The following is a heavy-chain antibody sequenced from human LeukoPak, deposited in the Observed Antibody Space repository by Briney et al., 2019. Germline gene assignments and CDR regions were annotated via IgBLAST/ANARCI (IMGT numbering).Heavy chain of an antibody. Sequence: ASVKVSCKASGGTFSSYAISWVRQAPRQGLEWMGGIIPIFGTANYAQKFQGRVTITTDESTSTAYMEPSSLRSEDTAVYYCAREEWGSSIVAQLYYFDYWGQGTLVTVSS. CDR3: AREEWGSSIVAQLYYFDY. CDR1: GGTFSSYA. J-gene: IGHJ4*02. V-gene: IGHV1-69*05. CDR2: IIPIFGTA. D-gene: IGHD6-6*01.